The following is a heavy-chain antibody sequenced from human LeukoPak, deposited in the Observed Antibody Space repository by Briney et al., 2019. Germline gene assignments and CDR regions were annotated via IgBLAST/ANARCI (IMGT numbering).Heavy chain of an antibody. CDR2: IGTAGDT. CDR3: ARGRFWGYGDSHGDFDY. J-gene: IGHJ4*02. Sequence: PGGSLRLPCAASGFTFSSYDMHWVRQATGKGLEWASAIGTAGDTYYPGSVKGRFTISRENAKNSLYLQMNSLRAGDTAVYYCARGRFWGYGDSHGDFDYWGQGTLVTVSS. CDR1: GFTFSSYD. V-gene: IGHV3-13*01. D-gene: IGHD4-17*01.